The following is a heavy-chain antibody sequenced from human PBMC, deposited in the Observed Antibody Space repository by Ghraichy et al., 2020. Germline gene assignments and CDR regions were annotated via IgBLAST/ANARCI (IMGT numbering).Heavy chain of an antibody. Sequence: ASVKVSCKASGYTFTSYDINWVRQATGQGLEWMGWMNPNSGDTGYAQKFQGRVTMTRNTSISTAYMELSSLKSEDTAVYYCAREGSVTTWSWLPRLSQDAFDIWGQGTMVTVSS. D-gene: IGHD4-11*01. V-gene: IGHV1-8*01. CDR3: AREGSVTTWSWLPRLSQDAFDI. CDR1: GYTFTSYD. J-gene: IGHJ3*02. CDR2: MNPNSGDT.